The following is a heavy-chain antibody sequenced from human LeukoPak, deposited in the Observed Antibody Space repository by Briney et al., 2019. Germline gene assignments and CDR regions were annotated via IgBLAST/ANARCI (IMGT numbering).Heavy chain of an antibody. J-gene: IGHJ4*02. CDR3: VQGPSIAAAGTTWFDY. CDR1: GGSISSSSYY. D-gene: IGHD6-13*01. CDR2: IYYSGST. Sequence: SETLSLTCTVSGGSISSSSYYWGWIRQPPGKGLEWIGSIYYSGSTYYNPSLKSRVAISVDTSKNQFSLKLSSVTAADTAVYYCVQGPSIAAAGTTWFDYWGQGTLVTVSS. V-gene: IGHV4-39*01.